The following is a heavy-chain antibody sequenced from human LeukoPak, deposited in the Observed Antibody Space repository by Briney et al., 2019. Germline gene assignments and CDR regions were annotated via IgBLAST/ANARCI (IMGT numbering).Heavy chain of an antibody. Sequence: SETVSLTCSVSTGSLSIYWWSWIRQPPGKGLEWIGFIHYTGGTLYNPSLKSRVTLSVDVSKSQFSLSLTSATTADTAVYYCARVSLVRGAPDYYFDYWGQGTLVTVSS. CDR1: TGSLSIYW. D-gene: IGHD3-10*01. V-gene: IGHV4-59*01. J-gene: IGHJ4*02. CDR3: ARVSLVRGAPDYYFDY. CDR2: IHYTGGT.